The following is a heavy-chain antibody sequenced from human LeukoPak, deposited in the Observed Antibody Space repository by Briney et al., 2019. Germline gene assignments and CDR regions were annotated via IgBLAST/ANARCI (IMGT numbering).Heavy chain of an antibody. V-gene: IGHV3-30*04. D-gene: IGHD3-9*01. Sequence: GGSLRLSCAASGFTLSSYAMHWVRQAPGKGLEWVAVISYDGSNKYYADSVKGRFTISRDNSKNTLYLQMNSLRAEDTAVYYCARARYYDILTGYSAPFDYWGQGTLVTVSS. CDR2: ISYDGSNK. CDR3: ARARYYDILTGYSAPFDY. CDR1: GFTLSSYA. J-gene: IGHJ4*02.